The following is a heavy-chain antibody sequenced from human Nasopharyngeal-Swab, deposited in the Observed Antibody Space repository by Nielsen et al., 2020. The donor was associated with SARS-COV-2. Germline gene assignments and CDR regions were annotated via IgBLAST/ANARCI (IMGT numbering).Heavy chain of an antibody. CDR1: GFTLGNYW. Sequence: GESLKISCAASGFTLGNYWMSWVRQAPGKGLEWVANINQDGSEKYYLDSVEGRFTISRDISKNTLYLQMNSLRAEDTAVYYCARDRGFDGYYYMDVWGKGTTVTVSS. CDR3: ARDRGFDGYYYMDV. D-gene: IGHD3-10*01. J-gene: IGHJ6*03. V-gene: IGHV3-7*03. CDR2: INQDGSEK.